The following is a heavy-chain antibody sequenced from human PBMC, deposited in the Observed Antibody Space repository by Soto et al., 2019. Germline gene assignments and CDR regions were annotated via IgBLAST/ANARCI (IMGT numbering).Heavy chain of an antibody. D-gene: IGHD4-4*01. CDR1: GYTFSNHD. J-gene: IGHJ4*02. CDR2: MSPNSGRT. V-gene: IGHV1-8*01. CDR3: ARGKRYSNDY. Sequence: ASVKVSCKASGYTFSNHDINWVRQATGQGLEWMGWMSPNSGRTGYAQKFQGRVTMTRNTSSSTAYMELSSLRSDDTAVYYCARGKRYSNDYWGQGTLVTVSS.